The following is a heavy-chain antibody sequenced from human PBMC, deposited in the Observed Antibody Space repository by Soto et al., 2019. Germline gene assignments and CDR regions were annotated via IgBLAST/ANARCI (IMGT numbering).Heavy chain of an antibody. CDR1: GGSISSGGYY. D-gene: IGHD1-26*01. J-gene: IGHJ5*02. CDR3: ARVGVGLRHPYNWFDP. CDR2: IYYSGST. V-gene: IGHV4-31*03. Sequence: QVQLQESGPGLVKPSQTLSLTCTVSGGSISSGGYYWSWIRQHPGKGLEWIGYIYYSGSTYYNPSLKSRVTISVDTSKNPFSLKLSSVTAADTAVYYCARVGVGLRHPYNWFDPWGQGTLVTVSS.